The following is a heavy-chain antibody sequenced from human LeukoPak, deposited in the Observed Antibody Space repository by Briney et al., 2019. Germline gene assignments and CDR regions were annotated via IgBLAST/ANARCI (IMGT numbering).Heavy chain of an antibody. J-gene: IGHJ4*02. V-gene: IGHV1-2*02. CDR2: INPNSGGT. Sequence: ASVKVSCKASGYTFTGYYMHWVRQAPGQGLEWMGWINPNSGGTNYAQKFQGRVTMTRDTSISTAHMELSRLRSDDTAVYYCARYCSSTSCYSYWGQGTLVTVSS. CDR3: ARYCSSTSCYSY. CDR1: GYTFTGYY. D-gene: IGHD2-2*02.